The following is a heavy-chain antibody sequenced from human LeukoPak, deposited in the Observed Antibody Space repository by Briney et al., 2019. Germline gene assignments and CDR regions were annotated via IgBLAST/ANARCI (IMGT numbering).Heavy chain of an antibody. J-gene: IGHJ6*03. CDR1: GGSISSGSYY. CDR2: IYTSGST. V-gene: IGHV4-61*02. Sequence: SETLSLTCTVSGGSISSGSYYWSWIRQPAGKGLEWIGRIYTSGSTNYNPSLKSRVTISVDTSKNQFSLKLSSVTAADTAVYYCARALFRYYYMDVWGKGTTVTISS. CDR3: ARALFRYYYMDV.